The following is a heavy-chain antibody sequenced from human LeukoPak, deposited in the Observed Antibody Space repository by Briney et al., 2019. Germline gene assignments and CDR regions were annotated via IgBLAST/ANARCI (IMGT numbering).Heavy chain of an antibody. D-gene: IGHD3-3*01. V-gene: IGHV3-23*01. Sequence: GGSLRLSCAASGFTFSTYAMTWVRQAPGTGLGWVSTISGSDGKTYYADSVKGRCTISRDNSKNTLYLQMNSLGAEDTAVYYCARSITIFGLVIYYFDFWGQGTLVTVSS. CDR1: GFTFSTYA. CDR2: ISGSDGKT. CDR3: ARSITIFGLVIYYFDF. J-gene: IGHJ4*02.